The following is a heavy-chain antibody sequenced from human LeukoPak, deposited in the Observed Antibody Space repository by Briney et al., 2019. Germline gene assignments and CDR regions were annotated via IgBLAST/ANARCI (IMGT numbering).Heavy chain of an antibody. CDR2: IYESGTT. CDR1: GESLNSYY. D-gene: IGHD2-15*01. V-gene: IGHV4-34*01. Sequence: PSETLSLTCAVYGESLNSYYWSWVRQPPGEGVEWIGEIYESGTTEHNPSLKSRVTISMVPSKQHFSLSLSTVTAADTAVYYCARGACATRLGYWGLGTPVIVSS. CDR3: ARGACATRLGY. J-gene: IGHJ4*02.